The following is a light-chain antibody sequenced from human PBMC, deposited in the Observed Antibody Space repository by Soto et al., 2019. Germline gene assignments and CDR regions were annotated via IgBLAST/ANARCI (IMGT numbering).Light chain of an antibody. J-gene: IGLJ1*01. CDR2: AVS. CDR3: SPYARSYIYV. V-gene: IGLV2-11*01. CDR1: SGDIGTYDH. Sequence: QSVLTQPRSVSGSPGQSVTISCAGTSGDIGTYDHVSWYQQHPGKAPKLIIYAVSKRPSGVPDRFSGSKSGITASLTISGLQADDEADYYCSPYARSYIYVFATGTKVTVL.